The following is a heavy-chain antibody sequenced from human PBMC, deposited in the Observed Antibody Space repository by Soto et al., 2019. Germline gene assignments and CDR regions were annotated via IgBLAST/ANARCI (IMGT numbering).Heavy chain of an antibody. D-gene: IGHD3-10*01. CDR2: ISGSGSSV. CDR3: AKVRASYLSASYFYYGLDV. CDR1: GFTFIHYV. Sequence: GGSLRLSCAASGFTFIHYVLSWVRQAPGRGLEWVSSISGSGSSVYVADSVRGRFIMSRDLSTNTVSLQMSSLRVEDTAIYYCAKVRASYLSASYFYYGLDVWGQGTTVTVSS. J-gene: IGHJ6*02. V-gene: IGHV3-23*01.